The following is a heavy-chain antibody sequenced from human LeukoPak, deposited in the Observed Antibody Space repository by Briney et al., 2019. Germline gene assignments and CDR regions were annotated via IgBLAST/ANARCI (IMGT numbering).Heavy chain of an antibody. D-gene: IGHD2-2*02. V-gene: IGHV4-34*01. CDR1: GGSFSGYY. Sequence: SETLSLTCAVYGGSFSGYYWSWIRQPPGKGLEWIGEINHSGSTNYNPSLKSRVTISVDTSKNQFSLKLSSVTAADTAAYYCARSGHCSSTSCYTYYFDYWGQGTLVTVSS. CDR3: ARSGHCSSTSCYTYYFDY. J-gene: IGHJ4*02. CDR2: INHSGST.